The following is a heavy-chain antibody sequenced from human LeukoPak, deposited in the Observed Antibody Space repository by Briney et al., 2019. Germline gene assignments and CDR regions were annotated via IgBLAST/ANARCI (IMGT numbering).Heavy chain of an antibody. D-gene: IGHD4-17*01. CDR2: ISSSGSTI. Sequence: PGGSLRLSCAASGFTFSSYEMNWVRQAPGKGLEWVSYISSSGSTIYYADSVKGRFTISRDNSKSTLYLQMNSLRAEDTAVYYCGRDPNGDYVGAFEFWGQGTLVTVSS. CDR3: GRDPNGDYVGAFEF. CDR1: GFTFSSYE. J-gene: IGHJ3*01. V-gene: IGHV3-48*03.